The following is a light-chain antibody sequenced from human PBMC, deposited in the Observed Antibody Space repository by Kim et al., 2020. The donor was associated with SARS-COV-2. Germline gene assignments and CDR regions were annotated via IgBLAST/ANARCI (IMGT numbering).Light chain of an antibody. CDR3: QAWDSSTAGV. CDR2: QDN. V-gene: IGLV3-1*01. J-gene: IGLJ1*01. CDR1: KLGNNY. Sequence: SYELTQPPSVSVSPGQTASITCSGEKLGNNYVCWYQQKPGQSPVLVIYQDNKGPSGIPERFSGSKSGNTATLTISGTQAVDEADYYCQAWDSSTAGVFGT.